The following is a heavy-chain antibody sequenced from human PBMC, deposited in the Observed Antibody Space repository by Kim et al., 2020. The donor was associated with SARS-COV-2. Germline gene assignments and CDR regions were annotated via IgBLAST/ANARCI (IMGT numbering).Heavy chain of an antibody. Sequence: ASVKVSCKASGYTFTSYGISWVRQAPGQGLEWMGWISAYNGNTNYAKKLQGRVTMTTDTSTSTAYMELRSLRSDDTAVYYCARVYGYCSSTSCYELDYYYYGMDVWGQGTTVTVSS. D-gene: IGHD2-2*01. CDR1: GYTFTSYG. CDR3: ARVYGYCSSTSCYELDYYYYGMDV. V-gene: IGHV1-18*01. CDR2: ISAYNGNT. J-gene: IGHJ6*02.